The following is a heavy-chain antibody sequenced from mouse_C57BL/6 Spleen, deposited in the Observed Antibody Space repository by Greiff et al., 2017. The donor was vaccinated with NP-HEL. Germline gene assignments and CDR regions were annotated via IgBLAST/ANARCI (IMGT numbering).Heavy chain of an antibody. Sequence: EVMLVESGGGLVQPGESLKLSCGSNEYEFPSHDMSWVRKTPEKRLELVAAINSDGGSTYYPETMERRLIISRDNTKKTLYLQMSSLRSEDTALYYGARGAPTGSHWYFDVWGTGTTVTVSS. CDR1: EYEFPSHD. V-gene: IGHV5-2*01. CDR2: INSDGGST. J-gene: IGHJ1*03. CDR3: ARGAPTGSHWYFDV. D-gene: IGHD4-1*01.